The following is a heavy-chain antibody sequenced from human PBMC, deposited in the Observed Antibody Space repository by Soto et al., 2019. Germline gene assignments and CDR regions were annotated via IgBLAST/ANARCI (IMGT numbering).Heavy chain of an antibody. CDR2: ISGNGGDYT. CDR1: GFTFSTYA. J-gene: IGHJ4*02. CDR3: VPLCRYCSTTTPS. D-gene: IGHD2-2*01. V-gene: IGHV3-23*01. Sequence: EVQLLESGGGLVQPGGSLRLSCAASGFTFSTYAMSWVRQAPRKGLDWVSAISGNGGDYTYYADSVKGRFTISRDNSKNTLYLQMSSLRAEDTAVYYCVPLCRYCSTTTPSWGQGTLVTVSS.